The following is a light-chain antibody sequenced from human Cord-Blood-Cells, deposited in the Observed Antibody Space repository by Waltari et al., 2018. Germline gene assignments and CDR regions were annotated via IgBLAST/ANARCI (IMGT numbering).Light chain of an antibody. Sequence: QSALTQPASVSGSPGPSITISCTGTSSDLGGYNYVPWYQQHPGKAPKLMIYEVSNRPSGVSNRFSGSKSGNTASLTISGLQAEDEADYYCSSYTSSSTVVFGGGTKLTVL. CDR2: EVS. CDR1: SSDLGGYNY. V-gene: IGLV2-14*01. J-gene: IGLJ2*01. CDR3: SSYTSSSTVV.